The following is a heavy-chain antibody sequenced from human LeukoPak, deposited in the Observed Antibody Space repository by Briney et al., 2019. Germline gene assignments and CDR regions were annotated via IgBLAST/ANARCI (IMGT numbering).Heavy chain of an antibody. CDR3: ARVSGGSGSYRYYFDY. Sequence: SQTLSLTCTVSGGSISSGDYYWGWIRQPPGKGLEWIGYIYYSGSTYYNPSLKSRVTISVDTSKNQFSLKLSSVTAADTAVYYCARVSGGSGSYRYYFDYWGQGTLVTVSS. CDR2: IYYSGST. J-gene: IGHJ4*02. CDR1: GGSISSGDYY. V-gene: IGHV4-30-4*08. D-gene: IGHD3-10*01.